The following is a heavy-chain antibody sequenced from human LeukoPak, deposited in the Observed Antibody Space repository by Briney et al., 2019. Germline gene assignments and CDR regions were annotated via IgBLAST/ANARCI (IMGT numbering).Heavy chain of an antibody. D-gene: IGHD1-26*01. CDR1: GYTFTGYY. V-gene: IGHV1-2*02. CDR3: ARDYGGSYSDAYMDV. J-gene: IGHJ6*03. Sequence: GASVKVSCKASGYTFTGYYMHWVRQAPGQGLEWMGWINPNSGGTNYAQKFQGRVTMTRDTSISTAYMELSRLRSDDTAVYYCARDYGGSYSDAYMDVWGKGTTVTVSS. CDR2: INPNSGGT.